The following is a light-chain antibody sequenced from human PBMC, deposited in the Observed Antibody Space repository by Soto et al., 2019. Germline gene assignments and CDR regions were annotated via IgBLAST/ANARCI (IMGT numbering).Light chain of an antibody. Sequence: ETVLTQSPATLSVSPGARVTLSCRASQSVISHLAWYQQKPGQAPRLLIYATSTRATGIPARFSGSGSGTEFTLTISSLQSEDFAVYYCQQRTNWLTFGGGTKVEIK. J-gene: IGKJ4*01. CDR3: QQRTNWLT. CDR2: ATS. CDR1: QSVISH. V-gene: IGKV3-15*01.